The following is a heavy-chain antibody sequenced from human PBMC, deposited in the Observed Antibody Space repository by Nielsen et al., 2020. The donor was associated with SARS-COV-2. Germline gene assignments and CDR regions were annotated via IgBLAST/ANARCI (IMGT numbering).Heavy chain of an antibody. CDR1: GASVNNFH. CDR3: AKYDTHSD. Sequence: SETLSLTCTVSGASVNNFHWTWHRQSPGKGLEWIGYSSARGATRYNPSLKSRVSISIDTSKNQFSLNLMSVTAADSAIYFCAKYDTHSDWGQGTQVIVSS. V-gene: IGHV4-4*08. J-gene: IGHJ4*02. CDR2: SSARGAT. D-gene: IGHD3-22*01.